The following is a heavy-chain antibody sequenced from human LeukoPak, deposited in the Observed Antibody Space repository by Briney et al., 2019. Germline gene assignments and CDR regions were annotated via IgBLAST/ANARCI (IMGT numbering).Heavy chain of an antibody. V-gene: IGHV3-30*02. CDR3: AKDRCSNGIGCYYYYMDV. CDR1: GFTFSSYE. D-gene: IGHD2-8*01. Sequence: GGSLRLSCAASGFTFSSYEMNWVRQAPGKGLEWVAYIQYDGSNEQYAHSVKGRFRISRDSSKNILYLQMNSLRAEDTAVYYCAKDRCSNGIGCYYYYMDVWGKGTTVTISS. J-gene: IGHJ6*03. CDR2: IQYDGSNE.